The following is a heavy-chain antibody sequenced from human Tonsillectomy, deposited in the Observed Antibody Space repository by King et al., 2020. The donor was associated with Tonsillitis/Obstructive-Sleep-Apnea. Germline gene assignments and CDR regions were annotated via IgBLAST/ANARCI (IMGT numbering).Heavy chain of an antibody. CDR1: GFTVSSNY. V-gene: IGHV3-53*01. CDR3: ARSIVVPAPLDY. D-gene: IGHD2-2*01. J-gene: IGHJ4*02. Sequence: VQLVESGGGLIQPGGSLRFSCASSGFTVSSNYMSSVRQASGKGLEWVSVIYSGGSTYNADSVKGRFTISRDNSKNTLYLQMNSLRAEDTAVYYCARSIVVPAPLDYWGQGTLVTVSS. CDR2: IYSGGST.